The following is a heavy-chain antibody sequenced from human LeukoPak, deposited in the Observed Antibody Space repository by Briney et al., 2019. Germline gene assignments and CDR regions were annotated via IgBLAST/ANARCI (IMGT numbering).Heavy chain of an antibody. CDR2: IYYGGDT. Sequence: PSETLSLTCTASRGSISSSSYYWGRVRQPPGKGREWIGSIYYGGDTFYNPSLKSRVTISVDTSKNQFSLKLSSVTAADTVLYYCATHSSGYSESFVDWGQGTLVTVSS. CDR1: RGSISSSSYY. CDR3: ATHSSGYSESFVD. D-gene: IGHD3-22*01. J-gene: IGHJ4*02. V-gene: IGHV4-39*07.